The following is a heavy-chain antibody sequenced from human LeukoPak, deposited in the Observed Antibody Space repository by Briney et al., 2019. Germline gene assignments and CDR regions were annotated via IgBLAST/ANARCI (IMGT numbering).Heavy chain of an antibody. CDR3: ASDNWNDGHDAFDF. V-gene: IGHV5-51*01. Sequence: GESLKISRKVFAYSLTTYWIGWVRQMPGKGLEWMGIVYLGNSNTRYNPAFQGQVTISADKSINTAYLQWSSLKASDTAIYYCASDNWNDGHDAFDFWGQGTVVTVSS. CDR1: AYSLTTYW. D-gene: IGHD1-1*01. CDR2: VYLGNSNT. J-gene: IGHJ3*01.